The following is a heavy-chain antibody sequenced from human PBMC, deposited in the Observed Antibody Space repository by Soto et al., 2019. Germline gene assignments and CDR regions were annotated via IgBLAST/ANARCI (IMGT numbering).Heavy chain of an antibody. CDR1: GFTLSNYY. CDR3: ARVATGWWWAFDV. V-gene: IGHV3-48*02. D-gene: IGHD2-8*02. CDR2: IDSSSNAI. Sequence: EVPLVESGGGLVQPGGSLRLSCAASGFTLSNYYMTWVRQAPGKGLEWVSNIDSSSNAIYYADSVKGRFTISRDNARNSLYLQMNSLRDEDTAVYYCARVATGWWWAFDVWGQGTMVTVSS. J-gene: IGHJ3*01.